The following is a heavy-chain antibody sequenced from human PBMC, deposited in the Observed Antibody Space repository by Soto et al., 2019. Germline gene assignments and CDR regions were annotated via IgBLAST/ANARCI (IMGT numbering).Heavy chain of an antibody. D-gene: IGHD6-19*01. CDR2: INHSGTT. CDR3: ARGWMSSGPRVPFDS. V-gene: IGHV4-34*01. Sequence: SQTLSLTCGVYGGSFSGYYWNWIRQPPGKGLEWIGEINHSGTTNYNPSLKSRVTISVDTSKNQFSLKLSSVTAADTAVYYCARGWMSSGPRVPFDSWGQGTLVTVSS. J-gene: IGHJ4*02. CDR1: GGSFSGYY.